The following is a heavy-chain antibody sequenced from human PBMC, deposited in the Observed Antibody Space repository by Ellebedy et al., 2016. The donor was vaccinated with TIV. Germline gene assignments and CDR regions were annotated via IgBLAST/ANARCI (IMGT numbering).Heavy chain of an antibody. Sequence: GESLKISCAASGFSFNSYAMSWVRQAPGKGLEWVSTISHTGGRTYYADSVGGRFTISRDNSKKTLYLQMNSLSAEDTAVYYCAKGIGSYGGGFDYWGQGTLVTVSS. D-gene: IGHD1-26*01. CDR3: AKGIGSYGGGFDY. V-gene: IGHV3-23*01. CDR1: GFSFNSYA. CDR2: ISHTGGRT. J-gene: IGHJ4*02.